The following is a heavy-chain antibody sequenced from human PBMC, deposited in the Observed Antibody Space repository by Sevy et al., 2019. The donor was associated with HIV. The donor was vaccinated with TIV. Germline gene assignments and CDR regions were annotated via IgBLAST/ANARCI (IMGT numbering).Heavy chain of an antibody. CDR3: AGEGTMVQGVDRAHYYYYGMDV. J-gene: IGHJ6*02. V-gene: IGHV3-7*03. Sequence: GGSLRLSCAASGFTFSSYWMSWVRQAPGKGLEWVANIKQDGSEKYYVDSVKGRFTISRDNAKNSLYLQMNSLRAEDTAVYYCAGEGTMVQGVDRAHYYYYGMDVWGQGTTVTVSS. CDR2: IKQDGSEK. CDR1: GFTFSSYW. D-gene: IGHD3-10*01.